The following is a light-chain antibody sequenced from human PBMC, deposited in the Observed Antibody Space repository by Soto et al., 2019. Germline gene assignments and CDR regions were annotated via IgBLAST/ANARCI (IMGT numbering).Light chain of an antibody. CDR2: EVN. V-gene: IGLV2-14*01. CDR3: CSYTTSSTHV. J-gene: IGLJ2*01. Sequence: QSALTQPASVSGSPGQSITISCTGTSSDIGAYDYVSWFQQHPGKAPKLMIYEVNNRPSGVSNRFSGSKSGNTASLTISGRQVEDEAEYYCCSYTTSSTHVFGGGTKLTVL. CDR1: SSDIGAYDY.